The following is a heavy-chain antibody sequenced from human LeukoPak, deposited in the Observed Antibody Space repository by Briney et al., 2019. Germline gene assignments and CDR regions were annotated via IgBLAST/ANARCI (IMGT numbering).Heavy chain of an antibody. Sequence: SETLSLTFTVSGGSISSYYWSWIRQPAGKGLEWIGRIYTSGSTNYNPSLKSRVTMSVDTSKNQFSLKLSSVTAADTAVYYCARDDSITIFGVVTSGWFDPWGQGTLVTVSS. CDR3: ARDDSITIFGVVTSGWFDP. CDR1: GGSISSYY. J-gene: IGHJ5*02. D-gene: IGHD3-3*01. CDR2: IYTSGST. V-gene: IGHV4-4*07.